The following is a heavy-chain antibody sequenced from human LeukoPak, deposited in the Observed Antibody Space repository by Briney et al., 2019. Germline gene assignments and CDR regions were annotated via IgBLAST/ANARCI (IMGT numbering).Heavy chain of an antibody. D-gene: IGHD3-3*01. Sequence: PGGSLRLSCAASGFTFSSYSMNWVRQAPGKGLEWVSAISGSGGSTYYADSVKGRFTISRDNSKNTLYLQMNSLRAEDTAVYYCAKDDPLDFWSGYSLFYFDYWGQGTLVTVSS. CDR1: GFTFSSYS. V-gene: IGHV3-23*01. CDR2: ISGSGGST. J-gene: IGHJ4*02. CDR3: AKDDPLDFWSGYSLFYFDY.